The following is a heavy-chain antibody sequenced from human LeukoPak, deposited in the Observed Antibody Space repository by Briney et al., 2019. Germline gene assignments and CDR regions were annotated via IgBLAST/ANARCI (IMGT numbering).Heavy chain of an antibody. J-gene: IGHJ4*02. V-gene: IGHV3-48*01. Sequence: PGGSLRLSCAASGFSFTAYSMNWVRQAPGRGLGWISYIGPGGDIYYADSVTGRFTVSRDTAKNSLYLQMNGLRVEDTAVYYCARRFDSWGQGTLVTVSS. CDR2: IGPGGDI. CDR3: ARRFDS. CDR1: GFSFTAYS.